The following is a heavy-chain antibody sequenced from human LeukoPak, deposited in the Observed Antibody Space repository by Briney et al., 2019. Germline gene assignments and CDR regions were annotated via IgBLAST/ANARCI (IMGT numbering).Heavy chain of an antibody. CDR1: GGSISSHY. Sequence: SETLSLTCTVSGGSISSHYWSWIRQPPGKGLEWIGYIYYSGSTNYNPSLKSRVTISVDTSKNQFSPKLSSVTAADTAVYYCARDSYYYDSSGYYNWFDPWGQGTLVTVSS. V-gene: IGHV4-59*11. J-gene: IGHJ5*02. CDR2: IYYSGST. D-gene: IGHD3-22*01. CDR3: ARDSYYYDSSGYYNWFDP.